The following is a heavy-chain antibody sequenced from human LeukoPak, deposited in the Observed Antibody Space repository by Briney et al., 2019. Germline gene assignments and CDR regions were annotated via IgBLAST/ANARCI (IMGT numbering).Heavy chain of an antibody. CDR3: ARGYCSSATCRHFDY. D-gene: IGHD2-2*01. V-gene: IGHV1-18*01. Sequence: GATVKVSCKASGYAFTNYAISWVRQAPGQGLEWMGWISVYNGNTNYAQKLQGRVTMTADTSTTTAYMELRSRRSDDTAVYYCARGYCSSATCRHFDYWGQGALVTVSS. J-gene: IGHJ4*02. CDR2: ISVYNGNT. CDR1: GYAFTNYA.